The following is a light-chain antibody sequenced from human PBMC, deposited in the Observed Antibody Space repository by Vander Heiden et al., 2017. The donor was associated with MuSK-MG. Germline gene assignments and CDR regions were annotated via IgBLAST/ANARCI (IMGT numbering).Light chain of an antibody. V-gene: IGKV1-NL1*01. CDR3: QQDDSVPIT. CDR1: QDISHS. Sequence: DIQMTQSPSSLSASVGDRVTITCRASQDISHSLDWYQQKPGKAPKLLLYSASSLQSGVPSRFSGSGSGTDYILTISSLQPEDFATYYCQQDDSVPITFGGGTKVEIK. J-gene: IGKJ4*01. CDR2: SAS.